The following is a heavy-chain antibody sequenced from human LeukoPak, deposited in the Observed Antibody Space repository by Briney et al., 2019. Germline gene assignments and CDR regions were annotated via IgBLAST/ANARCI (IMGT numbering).Heavy chain of an antibody. Sequence: GGSLRLSCVASGFTFTSYSMNWVRQAPGNGREWVSYISSSSSTIYYADSVKGRSTISRDNGKNSLYLQMNSLRAEDTAVYYCASQLGDASDIWGQGTMVTVSS. J-gene: IGHJ3*02. CDR2: ISSSSSTI. V-gene: IGHV3-48*01. CDR1: GFTFTSYS. D-gene: IGHD6-13*01. CDR3: ASQLGDASDI.